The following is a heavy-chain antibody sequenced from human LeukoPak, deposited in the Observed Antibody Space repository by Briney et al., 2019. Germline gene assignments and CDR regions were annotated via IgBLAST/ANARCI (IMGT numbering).Heavy chain of an antibody. CDR2: IIPIFGTA. CDR3: AIRPLKYCSGGSCHNWFDP. Sequence: ASVKVSCKASGGTFSSYAISWVRQAPGQGLEWMGGIIPIFGTANYAQKFQGRVTITADKSTSTAYMELSSLRSEDTAVYYCAIRPLKYCSGGSCHNWFDPWGQGTLVTVSS. CDR1: GGTFSSYA. J-gene: IGHJ5*02. V-gene: IGHV1-69*06. D-gene: IGHD2-15*01.